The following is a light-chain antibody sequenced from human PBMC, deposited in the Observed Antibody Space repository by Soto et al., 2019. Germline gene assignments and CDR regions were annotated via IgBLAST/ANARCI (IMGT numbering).Light chain of an antibody. Sequence: EIVLTQSPGTLSLSPGERATLSCRASQSVSSTYLAWYQQRPGQAPRLLIYGASSRATGIPDRFSGSASGTDFTLTISRLEPEDYAVYYCQQYGRSPPWTFGQGTKVEIK. CDR2: GAS. CDR1: QSVSSTY. CDR3: QQYGRSPPWT. J-gene: IGKJ1*01. V-gene: IGKV3-20*01.